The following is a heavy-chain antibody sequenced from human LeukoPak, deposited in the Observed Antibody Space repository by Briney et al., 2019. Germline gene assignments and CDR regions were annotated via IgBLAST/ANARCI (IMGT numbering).Heavy chain of an antibody. Sequence: GRSLRLSCAASGFTFDDYGIHCVRQAPGKGLEWVSGIDWNSGAIGYADSVKGRFTISRDNAKNSLYLQMNSLRAEDTALYYCVKDRAANLYGSGAFEYWGQGTLVTVSS. D-gene: IGHD3-10*01. CDR1: GFTFDDYG. CDR2: IDWNSGAI. V-gene: IGHV3-9*01. CDR3: VKDRAANLYGSGAFEY. J-gene: IGHJ4*02.